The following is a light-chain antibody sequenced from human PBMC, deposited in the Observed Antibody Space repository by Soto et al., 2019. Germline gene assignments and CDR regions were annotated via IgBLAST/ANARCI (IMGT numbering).Light chain of an antibody. CDR2: DVS. J-gene: IGKJ4*01. CDR1: QHIGRY. V-gene: IGKV3-11*01. CDR3: QQRMSWPLT. Sequence: PGERATLSCRASQHIGRYLAWYQQTPGQVPRLLIYDVSDRATGIPARFSGSGSGTDFTLTISSLEPEDFAVYFCQQRMSWPLTFGGGTKVESK.